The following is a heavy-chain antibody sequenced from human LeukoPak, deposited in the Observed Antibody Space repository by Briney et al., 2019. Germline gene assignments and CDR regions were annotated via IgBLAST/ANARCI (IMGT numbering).Heavy chain of an antibody. Sequence: GASLTVSCTASGYTLSSYDMSWARQAPGQGLEWMAIINPSGGSTDYARTFQGRVTITRDTSKNTVYMELNSLTAEDTAVYYCARVPNWRYYLDYWGQGTLVTVSS. D-gene: IGHD2-8*01. V-gene: IGHV1-46*01. CDR1: GYTLSSYD. CDR2: INPSGGST. J-gene: IGHJ4*02. CDR3: ARVPNWRYYLDY.